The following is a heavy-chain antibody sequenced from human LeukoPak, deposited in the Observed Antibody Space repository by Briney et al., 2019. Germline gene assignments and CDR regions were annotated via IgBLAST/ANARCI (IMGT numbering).Heavy chain of an antibody. V-gene: IGHV1-69*04. CDR2: IIPILGIA. D-gene: IGHD6-13*01. Sequence: GASVKVSCKASGGTFSSYAISWVQQAPGQGLEWMGRIIPILGIANYAQKFQGRVTITADKSTSTAYMELSSLRSEDTAVYYCARAAAGTERGDYWGQGTLVTVSS. J-gene: IGHJ4*02. CDR3: ARAAAGTERGDY. CDR1: GGTFSSYA.